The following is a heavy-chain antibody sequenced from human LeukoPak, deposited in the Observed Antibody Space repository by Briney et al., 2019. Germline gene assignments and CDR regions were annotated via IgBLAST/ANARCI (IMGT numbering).Heavy chain of an antibody. CDR3: ARDNGDDYVWGSYRTNRAYYFDY. CDR1: GGSVSSGSYY. CDR2: IYYSGRS. J-gene: IGHJ4*02. V-gene: IGHV4-61*01. Sequence: SESLSLTCTVSGGSVSSGSYYWSWIRQPPGKGLEWIGSIYYSGRSNYNPALKKRVTISVDTSKNQFSLKLSSVTAADTAVYYCARDNGDDYVWGSYRTNRAYYFDYWGQGTLVTVSS. D-gene: IGHD3-16*02.